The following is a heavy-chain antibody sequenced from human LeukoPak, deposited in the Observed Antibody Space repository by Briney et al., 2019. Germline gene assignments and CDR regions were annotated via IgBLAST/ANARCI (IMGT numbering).Heavy chain of an antibody. CDR2: INPNSGGT. V-gene: IGHV1-2*06. D-gene: IGHD2-2*01. CDR1: GYTFTSYG. J-gene: IGHJ4*02. Sequence: ASVKVSCKASGYTFTSYGISWVRQAPGQGLEWMGRINPNSGGTNYAQKFQGRVTMTRDTSISTAYMELSRLRSDDTAVYYCGLPDCSSTSCLGYFDYWGQGTLVTVSS. CDR3: GLPDCSSTSCLGYFDY.